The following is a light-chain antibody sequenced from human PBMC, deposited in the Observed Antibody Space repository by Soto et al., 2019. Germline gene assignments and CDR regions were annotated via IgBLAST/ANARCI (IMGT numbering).Light chain of an antibody. J-gene: IGKJ1*01. Sequence: DIQMTQSPSSLSASVGDRVTITCRASQSIDTYLNWYQQKPGKAPKLLIYAASNLHSGVPSRFGGSGSGTDFTLTVSSLQPEDFATXXXXXXXXXXRXFXQGTKVDIK. CDR1: QSIDTY. CDR2: AAS. CDR3: XXXXXXXRX. V-gene: IGKV1-39*01.